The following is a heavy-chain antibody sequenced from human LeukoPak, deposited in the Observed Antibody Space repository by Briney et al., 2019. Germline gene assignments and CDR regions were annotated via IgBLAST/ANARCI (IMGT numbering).Heavy chain of an antibody. V-gene: IGHV1-69*13. D-gene: IGHD3-10*01. Sequence: SVKVSCKASGYTFTSYGISWVRQAPGQGLEWMGGIIPIFGTANYAQKFQGRVTITADESTSTAYMELSSLRSEDTAVYYCAANNITMVRGVIFPPHWFDPWGQGTLVTVSS. J-gene: IGHJ5*02. CDR3: AANNITMVRGVIFPPHWFDP. CDR2: IIPIFGTA. CDR1: GYTFTSYG.